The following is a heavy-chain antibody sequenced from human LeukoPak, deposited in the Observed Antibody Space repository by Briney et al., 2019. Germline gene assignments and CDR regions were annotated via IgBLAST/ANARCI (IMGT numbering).Heavy chain of an antibody. Sequence: GGSLRLSCAASGFTFSSYWMSWVRQAPGKGLEWVANIKQDGSEKYYVDSAKGRFTISRDNAKNSLYLQMNSLRAEDTAVYYCARDIVATMNNWFDPWGQGTLVTVSS. J-gene: IGHJ5*02. CDR1: GFTFSSYW. V-gene: IGHV3-7*01. CDR2: IKQDGSEK. CDR3: ARDIVATMNNWFDP. D-gene: IGHD5-12*01.